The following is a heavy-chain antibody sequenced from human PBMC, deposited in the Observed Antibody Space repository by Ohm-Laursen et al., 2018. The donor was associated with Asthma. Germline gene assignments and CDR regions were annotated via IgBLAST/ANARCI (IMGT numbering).Heavy chain of an antibody. D-gene: IGHD1-26*01. CDR2: ISFDGSKK. J-gene: IGHJ1*01. V-gene: IGHV3-30*03. Sequence: SLRLSCAASGLTFNANAFHWVRQAPGKGLEWVAIISFDGSKKYYAESVKGRFTISRDNAKNSVYLQMNSLRAEDTALYYCARIGPEWELPGREYSLHHWGEGTLVTVSS. CDR3: ARIGPEWELPGREYSLHH. CDR1: GLTFNANA.